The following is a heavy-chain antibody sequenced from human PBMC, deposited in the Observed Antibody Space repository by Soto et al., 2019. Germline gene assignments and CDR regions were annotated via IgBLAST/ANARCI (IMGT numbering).Heavy chain of an antibody. CDR2: ISGSGGST. Sequence: PGGSLRLSCAASGFTFSSYAMSWVRQAPGKGLEWVSAISGSGGSTYYADSVKGRFTISRDNSKNTLYLQMNSLRAEDTAVYYCANPLYSSEIGIQNYYYYYGMDVWGQGTTVTVSS. CDR3: ANPLYSSEIGIQNYYYYYGMDV. D-gene: IGHD6-25*01. V-gene: IGHV3-23*01. CDR1: GFTFSSYA. J-gene: IGHJ6*02.